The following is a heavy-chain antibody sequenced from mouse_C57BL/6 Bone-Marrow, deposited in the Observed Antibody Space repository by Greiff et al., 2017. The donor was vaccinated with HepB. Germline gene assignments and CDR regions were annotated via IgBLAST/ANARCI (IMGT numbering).Heavy chain of an antibody. D-gene: IGHD2-3*01. CDR1: GYTFTSSG. J-gene: IGHJ1*03. CDR2: IYPRSGNT. Sequence: QVQLKESGAELARPGASVKLSCKASGYTFTSSGISWVKQRTGQGLEWIGEIYPRSGNTYYNEKFKGKATLTADKSSSTAYMELRSLTSEDSAVYFCARRWLLRWYFDVWGTGTTVTVSS. CDR3: ARRWLLRWYFDV. V-gene: IGHV1-81*01.